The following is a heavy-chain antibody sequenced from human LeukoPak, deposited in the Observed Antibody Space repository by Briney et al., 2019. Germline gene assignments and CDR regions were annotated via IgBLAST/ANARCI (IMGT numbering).Heavy chain of an antibody. CDR3: AGRFVVVTAIKHWYFDL. CDR1: GGSISSSRYY. J-gene: IGHJ2*01. V-gene: IGHV4-39*07. Sequence: SETLSLTCTVSGGSISSSRYYWSWIRQPPGKGLEWIGEINHSGSTNYNPSLKSRVTISVDTSKNQFSLKLSSVTAADTAVYYCAGRFVVVTAIKHWYFDLWGRGTLVTVSS. CDR2: INHSGST. D-gene: IGHD2-21*02.